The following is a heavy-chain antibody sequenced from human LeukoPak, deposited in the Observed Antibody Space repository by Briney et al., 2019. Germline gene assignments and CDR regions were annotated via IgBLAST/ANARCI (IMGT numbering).Heavy chain of an antibody. CDR2: IKLDGSEK. D-gene: IGHD3-3*01. CDR3: ARDQYDTWSRRGNFDS. V-gene: IGHV3-7*03. J-gene: IGHJ4*02. Sequence: GGSLRLSCAASGFSFSSYWMSWVRQAPGKGLEWVANIKLDGSEKNYVDSVKGRFTISRDNTKNSLYLQMNSLRVEDTAAFYCARDQYDTWSRRGNFDSWGQGTLVIVSS. CDR1: GFSFSSYW.